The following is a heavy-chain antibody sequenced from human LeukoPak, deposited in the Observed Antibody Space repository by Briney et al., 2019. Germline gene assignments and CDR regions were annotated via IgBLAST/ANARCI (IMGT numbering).Heavy chain of an antibody. Sequence: SETLSLTYTVSGGSISSYYWSWIRQSPGKGLDWIGYFYYSGSTTYNPSLNSRVTMSADTSKNQFSLKLRSVTAADTAVYYCARGYYDSSGYYLFDYWGQGTLVTVSS. V-gene: IGHV4-59*01. J-gene: IGHJ4*02. CDR2: FYYSGST. CDR1: GGSISSYY. D-gene: IGHD3-22*01. CDR3: ARGYYDSSGYYLFDY.